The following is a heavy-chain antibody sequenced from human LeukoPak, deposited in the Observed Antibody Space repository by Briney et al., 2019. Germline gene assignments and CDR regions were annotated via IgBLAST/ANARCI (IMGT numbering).Heavy chain of an antibody. Sequence: GGSLRLSCAASGFTVSSNYMSWVRQAPGKGLEWVSVIYSGGRTYSADSVKGRFTISRDNSKNTLYLQMNSLRAEDTAVYYCAGTAAGTRWFDPWGQGTLVTVSS. CDR2: IYSGGRT. CDR3: AGTAAGTRWFDP. V-gene: IGHV3-66*02. J-gene: IGHJ5*02. D-gene: IGHD6-13*01. CDR1: GFTVSSNY.